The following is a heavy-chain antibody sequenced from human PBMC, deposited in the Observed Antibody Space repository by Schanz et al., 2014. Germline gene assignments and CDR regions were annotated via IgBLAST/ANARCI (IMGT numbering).Heavy chain of an antibody. CDR2: ISSTGGST. CDR1: GFTFYNYA. D-gene: IGHD2-2*01. J-gene: IGHJ1*01. CDR3: ARSTSMYFLQ. Sequence: EVRLVESGGGLVQPVGSLRLSCAASGFTFYNYAMTWVRQAPGKGLEWVSAISSTGGSTLYADSVKGRFTISRDNAKNTLYLQMNSLRAEDTAVYYCARSTSMYFLQWGQGTLVTVSS. V-gene: IGHV3-23*04.